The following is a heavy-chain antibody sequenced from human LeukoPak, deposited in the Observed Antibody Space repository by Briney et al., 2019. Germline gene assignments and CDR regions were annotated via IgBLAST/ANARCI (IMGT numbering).Heavy chain of an antibody. V-gene: IGHV1-2*02. CDR3: ARGASGYDAFDI. D-gene: IGHD5-12*01. Sequence: ASVKVSCKASGYTFTSYYMHWVRQAPGQGLEWMGWINPNSGGANCAQKFQGRVTMTRDTSISTAYMELSSLRSEDTAVYYCARGASGYDAFDIWGQGTMVTVSS. CDR2: INPNSGGA. J-gene: IGHJ3*02. CDR1: GYTFTSYY.